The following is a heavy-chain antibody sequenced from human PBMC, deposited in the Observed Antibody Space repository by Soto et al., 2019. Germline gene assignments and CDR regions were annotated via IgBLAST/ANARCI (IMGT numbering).Heavy chain of an antibody. CDR3: AKDGSSLLPLYYMDV. J-gene: IGHJ6*03. Sequence: GGSLRLSCAASGCTFSSYAMSWVRQAPGKGLEWVSAISGSGGSTYYADSVKGRFTISRDNSKNTLYLQMNSLRAEDTAVYYCAKDGSSLLPLYYMDVWGKGTTVTVSS. V-gene: IGHV3-23*01. CDR2: ISGSGGST. CDR1: GCTFSSYA. D-gene: IGHD6-13*01.